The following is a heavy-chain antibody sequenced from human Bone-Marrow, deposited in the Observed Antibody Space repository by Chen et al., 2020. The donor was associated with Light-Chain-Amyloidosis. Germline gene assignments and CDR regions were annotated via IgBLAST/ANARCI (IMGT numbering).Heavy chain of an antibody. CDR1: GFTFSRFG. CDR2: ILFDGTIK. J-gene: IGHJ4*02. CDR3: ARNSALDY. Sequence: QVQLVESGGGVVQPGRSLRLSCAASGFTFSRFGMHWVRQAPGKGLEWVAVILFDGTIKVYADSVKGRFTISRDNSKNTLYLQMNSLRVEDTAVYYCARNSALDYWGQGVLVTVSS. V-gene: IGHV3-33*01.